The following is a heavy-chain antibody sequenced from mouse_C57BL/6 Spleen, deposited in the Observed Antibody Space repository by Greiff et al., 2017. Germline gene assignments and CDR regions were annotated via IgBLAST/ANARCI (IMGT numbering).Heavy chain of an antibody. Sequence: VQLQESGPELVKPGASVKISCKASGYAFRSSWMNWVKQRPGKGLEWIGRIYPGDGDTNYNGKFKGKATLTADKSSSTAYMQLSSLTSEDSAVYFCARTAQATAYAMDYWGQGTSVTVSS. CDR1: GYAFRSSW. J-gene: IGHJ4*01. CDR2: IYPGDGDT. D-gene: IGHD3-2*02. V-gene: IGHV1-82*01. CDR3: ARTAQATAYAMDY.